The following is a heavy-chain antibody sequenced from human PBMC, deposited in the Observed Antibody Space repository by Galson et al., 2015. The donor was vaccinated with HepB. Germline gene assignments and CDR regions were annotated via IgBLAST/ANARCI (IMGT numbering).Heavy chain of an antibody. J-gene: IGHJ6*02. CDR3: ARDGMEVVPAAGPYYYYYYGMDV. CDR1: GFTFSSYG. D-gene: IGHD2-2*01. V-gene: IGHV3-33*01. Sequence: SLRLSCAASGFTFSSYGMHWVRQAPGKGLEWVAVIWYDGSNKYYADSVKGRFTISRDNSKNTLYLQMNSLRAEDTAVYYCARDGMEVVPAAGPYYYYYYGMDVWGQGTTVTVSS. CDR2: IWYDGSNK.